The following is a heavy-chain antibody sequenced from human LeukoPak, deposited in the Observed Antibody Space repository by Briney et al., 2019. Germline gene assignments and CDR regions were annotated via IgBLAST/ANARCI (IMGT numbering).Heavy chain of an antibody. J-gene: IGHJ4*02. Sequence: SETLSLTCTVSGGSISSYYWSWIRQPPGKGLEWIGYIYYSGSTNYNPSLKSRVTISVDTSKNQFSLKLSSVTAADTAVYYCARGRTVSPADYWGQGTPVTVSS. CDR2: IYYSGST. V-gene: IGHV4-59*01. CDR1: GGSISSYY. CDR3: ARGRTVSPADY. D-gene: IGHD4-17*01.